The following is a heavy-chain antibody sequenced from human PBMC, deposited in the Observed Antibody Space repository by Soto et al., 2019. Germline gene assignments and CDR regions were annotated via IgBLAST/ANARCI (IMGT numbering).Heavy chain of an antibody. J-gene: IGHJ4*02. CDR2: INHSGST. V-gene: IGHV4-34*01. CDR1: GGSFSGYY. D-gene: IGHD6-19*01. CDR3: ARGRRYSSGWYNY. Sequence: QVQLQQWGAGLLKPSETLSLTCAVYGGSFSGYYWSWIRQPPGKGLEWIGEINHSGSTNYNPSLKSRVTISLDTSKNQFSLKLSSVTAADTAVYYCARGRRYSSGWYNYWGQGTLVTVSS.